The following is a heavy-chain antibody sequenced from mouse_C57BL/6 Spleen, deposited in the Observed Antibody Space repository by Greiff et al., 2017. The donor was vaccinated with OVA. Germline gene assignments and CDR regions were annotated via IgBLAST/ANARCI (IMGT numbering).Heavy chain of an antibody. J-gene: IGHJ3*01. Sequence: EVQLQQSGPGLVKPSQSLSLTCSVTGYSITSGYYWNWIRQFPGNKLEWMGYISYDGSNNYNPSLKNRISITRDTSKNQFFLKLNSVTTEDTATYYCASSPYYYGSSPFAYWGQGTLVTVSA. V-gene: IGHV3-6*01. CDR3: ASSPYYYGSSPFAY. CDR2: ISYDGSN. D-gene: IGHD1-1*01. CDR1: GYSITSGYY.